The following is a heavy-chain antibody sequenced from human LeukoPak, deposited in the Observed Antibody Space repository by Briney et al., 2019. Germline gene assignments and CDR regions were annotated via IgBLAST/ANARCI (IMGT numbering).Heavy chain of an antibody. Sequence: SETLSLTCTVSGGSISSSSYYWSWIRQPPGKGLEWIGEINHSGSINYNSSLKSRVTISVDTSKNQFSLKLSSVTAADTAVYYCARRMGRRFGERYYYYHYMDVWGKGTTVTISS. V-gene: IGHV4-39*07. J-gene: IGHJ6*03. CDR2: INHSGSI. D-gene: IGHD3-10*01. CDR3: ARRMGRRFGERYYYYHYMDV. CDR1: GGSISSSSYY.